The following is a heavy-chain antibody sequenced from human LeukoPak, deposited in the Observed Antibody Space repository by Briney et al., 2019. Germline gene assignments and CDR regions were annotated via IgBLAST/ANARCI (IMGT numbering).Heavy chain of an antibody. J-gene: IGHJ3*02. D-gene: IGHD3-22*01. CDR2: IYWNDDK. Sequence: SGPTLVKPTQTLTLTCTFSGFSLSTSGVGVGWIRQPPGKALEWLALIYWNDDKRYSPSLKSRLTITKDTSKNQVVLTMTNMDPVDTATYYWAHSKGWLLRPAFDIWGQGTMVTVSS. V-gene: IGHV2-5*01. CDR3: AHSKGWLLRPAFDI. CDR1: GFSLSTSGVG.